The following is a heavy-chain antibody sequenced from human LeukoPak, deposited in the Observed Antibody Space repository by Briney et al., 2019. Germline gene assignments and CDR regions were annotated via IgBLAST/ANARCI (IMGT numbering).Heavy chain of an antibody. CDR1: GGSFNGYY. Sequence: PSETLSLTCAVYGGSFNGYYWSWIRQPPGKGLEWIGEINHSGSTNYNPSLKSRVTISVDTSKNQFSLKLSSVTAADTAVYYCAVIAAAGTDYWGQGTLVTVSS. V-gene: IGHV4-34*01. CDR2: INHSGST. J-gene: IGHJ4*02. D-gene: IGHD6-13*01. CDR3: AVIAAAGTDY.